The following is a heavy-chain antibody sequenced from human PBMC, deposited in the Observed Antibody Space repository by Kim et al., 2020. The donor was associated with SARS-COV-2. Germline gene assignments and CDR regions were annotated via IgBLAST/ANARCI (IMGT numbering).Heavy chain of an antibody. CDR2: ISGSGSII. V-gene: IGHV3-48*04. CDR3: ARDRDYGDYYY. Sequence: GGSLRLSCAASGFTFSSYSMNWVRQTPGKGLEWLSYISGSGSIIYYADSVKGRFTISRDNAKNSLYLQINSLRAEDTAVYYCARDRDYGDYYYWGQGTLVTVSS. CDR1: GFTFSSYS. D-gene: IGHD4-17*01. J-gene: IGHJ4*02.